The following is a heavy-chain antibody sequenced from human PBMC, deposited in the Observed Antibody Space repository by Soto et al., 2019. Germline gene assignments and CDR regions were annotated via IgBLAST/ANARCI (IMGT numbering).Heavy chain of an antibody. CDR1: GYTFTGYY. V-gene: IGHV1-2*02. CDR2: INPNSGGT. Sequence: ASVKVSCKAPGYTFTGYYMHWVRQAPGQGLEWMGWINPNSGGTNYAQKFQGRVTMTRDTSISTAYMELSRLRSDDTAVYYCARGPYYDFWSGYSYYFDYWGQGTLVTVSS. D-gene: IGHD3-3*01. CDR3: ARGPYYDFWSGYSYYFDY. J-gene: IGHJ4*02.